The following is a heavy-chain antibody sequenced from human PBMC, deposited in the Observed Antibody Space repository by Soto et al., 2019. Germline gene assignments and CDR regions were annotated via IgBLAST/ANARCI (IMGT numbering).Heavy chain of an antibody. D-gene: IGHD6-6*01. Sequence: GGSLRLSCAASGFTFSSYGMHWVRQAPGKGLEWVAGIWYDGSNKYYADSVKGRFTISRDNSKNTLYLQMNSLRAEDTAVYYCARARIAAHYYGMDVWGQGTTVTVSS. J-gene: IGHJ6*02. V-gene: IGHV3-33*01. CDR1: GFTFSSYG. CDR2: IWYDGSNK. CDR3: ARARIAAHYYGMDV.